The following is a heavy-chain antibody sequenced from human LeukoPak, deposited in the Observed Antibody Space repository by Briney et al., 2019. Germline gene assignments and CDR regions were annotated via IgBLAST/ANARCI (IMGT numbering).Heavy chain of an antibody. CDR1: GFTFRSYW. J-gene: IGHJ6*02. D-gene: IGHD1-26*01. V-gene: IGHV3-7*01. CDR2: IKQDGSEK. Sequence: GGSLRLSCAASGFTFRSYWMSWVRQAPGKGLEWVANIKQDGSEKNYVDSVKGRFTISRDNAKNSLYLQMNSLRAEDTAVYYCASGATLISVWGQGATVTVSS. CDR3: ASGATLISV.